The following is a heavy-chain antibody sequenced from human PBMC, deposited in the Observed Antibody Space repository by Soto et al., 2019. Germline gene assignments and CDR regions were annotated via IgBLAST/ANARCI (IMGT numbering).Heavy chain of an antibody. Sequence: PSETLSLTCTVSGGSVSTYYWSWIRQPPGKGLEWIAYIYYSESTSYNPSLKSRVTISLDTSKNQFSQKLSSVTAADTAVYYCARTYDDSGPNSGGYGFDIWGPGTMVT. CDR1: GGSVSTYY. CDR3: ARTYDDSGPNSGGYGFDI. J-gene: IGHJ3*02. D-gene: IGHD3-22*01. CDR2: IYYSEST. V-gene: IGHV4-59*02.